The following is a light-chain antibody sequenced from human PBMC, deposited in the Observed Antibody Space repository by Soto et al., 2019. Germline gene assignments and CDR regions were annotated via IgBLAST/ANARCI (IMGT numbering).Light chain of an antibody. Sequence: QSVLTQPPSASGTPGQRVTISCSGSSSNIGSNYVYWYQQLPGTAPKLLIYSNNQRPSGVPDRFSGSKSGTSASLAISGLRSEDEADYYCAAWDDRLSGPGVFGGGTKLTVL. CDR3: AAWDDRLSGPGV. J-gene: IGLJ2*01. V-gene: IGLV1-47*02. CDR2: SNN. CDR1: SSNIGSNY.